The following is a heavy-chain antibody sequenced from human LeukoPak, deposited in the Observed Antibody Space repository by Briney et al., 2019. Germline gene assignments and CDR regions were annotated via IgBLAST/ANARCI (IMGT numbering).Heavy chain of an antibody. Sequence: KPGGSLRLSCAASGFSFSSYAMTWVRQAPGKGLQWVSSITTTSGYIYYSDSVKGRFTISRDNAKNSLYLQMNSLRAEDTAVYYCAKVADYGDYAPLGHWGQGTLVTVSS. J-gene: IGHJ4*01. CDR2: ITTTSGYI. CDR1: GFSFSSYA. V-gene: IGHV3-21*01. CDR3: AKVADYGDYAPLGH. D-gene: IGHD4-17*01.